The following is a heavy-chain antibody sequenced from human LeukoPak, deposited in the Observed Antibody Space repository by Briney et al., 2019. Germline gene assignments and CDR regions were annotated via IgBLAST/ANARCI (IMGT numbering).Heavy chain of an antibody. D-gene: IGHD6-6*01. CDR2: ISSSSSYI. V-gene: IGHV3-21*01. CDR1: GFTFSSYS. CDR3: ARTYSSLRGTFDY. J-gene: IGHJ4*02. Sequence: GGSLRLSCAASGFTFSSYSMNWVRQAPGKGLEWVSSISSSSSYIYYADSVKGRFTISRDNAKNSLYLQMSSLRAEDTAVYYCARTYSSLRGTFDYWGQGTLVTVSS.